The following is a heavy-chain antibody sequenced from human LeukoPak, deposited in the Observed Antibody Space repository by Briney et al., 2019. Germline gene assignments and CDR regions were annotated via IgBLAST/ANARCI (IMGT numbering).Heavy chain of an antibody. V-gene: IGHV3-7*01. D-gene: IGHD2-15*01. CDR3: ARFCSGASCPEYYFDY. Sequence: GGSLRLSCAASGFTFSSYWMSWVSQAPEKGLEWVANIKEDGSPRYYVDSVKGRFTISRDNTKNSLYLQMNSLRAEDTAVYYCARFCSGASCPEYYFDYWGQGTLVTVSS. CDR1: GFTFSSYW. CDR2: IKEDGSPR. J-gene: IGHJ4*02.